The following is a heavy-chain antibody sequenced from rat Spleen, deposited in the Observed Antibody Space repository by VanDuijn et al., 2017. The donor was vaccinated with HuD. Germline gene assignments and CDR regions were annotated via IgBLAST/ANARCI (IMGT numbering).Heavy chain of an antibody. V-gene: IGHV5-25*01. CDR2: INTGGGNT. J-gene: IGHJ2*01. CDR1: GFTFSNYY. D-gene: IGHD5-1*01. Sequence: EVQLVESGGGLVQPGRSMNLSCAASGFTFSNYYMAWVRQAPTKGLEWVASINTGGGNTYYRGSVKGRFTISRENAKSTLYLQMDSLRSEDTATYYCVRLLGAPDWYFDFWGQGVMVTVSS. CDR3: VRLLGAPDWYFDF.